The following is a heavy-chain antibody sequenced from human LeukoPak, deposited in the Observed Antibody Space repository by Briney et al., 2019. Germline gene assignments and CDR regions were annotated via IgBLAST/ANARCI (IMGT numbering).Heavy chain of an antibody. V-gene: IGHV3-66*01. CDR3: ARVGRGDTYGYVDY. J-gene: IGHJ4*02. Sequence: GGSLRLSCAASGFTVSSNYMSWVRQAPGKGLAWVSFLYSGGNTYYADSVKGRFTISRDNSKNMLFLQMNSLRAEDTAVYYCARVGRGDTYGYVDYWGQGTLVTVSS. D-gene: IGHD5-18*01. CDR2: LYSGGNT. CDR1: GFTVSSNY.